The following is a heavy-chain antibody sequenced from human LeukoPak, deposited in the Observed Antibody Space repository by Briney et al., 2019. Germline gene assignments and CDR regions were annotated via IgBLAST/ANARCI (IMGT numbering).Heavy chain of an antibody. CDR1: GYTFTSYG. J-gene: IGHJ4*02. V-gene: IGHV1-18*01. D-gene: IGHD3-10*01. Sequence: ASVKVSCKASGYTFTSYGISWVRQAPGQGLEWMGWISAYNGNTNYAQKLQGRVTMTTDTSTSTAYMELRSLRSDDTAVYDCASGRFGELSFDYWGQGTLVTVSS. CDR2: ISAYNGNT. CDR3: ASGRFGELSFDY.